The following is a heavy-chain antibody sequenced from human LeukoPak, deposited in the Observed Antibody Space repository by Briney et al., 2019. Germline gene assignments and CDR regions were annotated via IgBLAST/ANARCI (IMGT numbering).Heavy chain of an antibody. V-gene: IGHV4-61*02. J-gene: IGHJ3*02. D-gene: IGHD6-13*01. CDR2: FYTSGST. Sequence: SETLSLTCSVSGGSISSGSYYWSWIRQPAGKGLEWIGRFYTSGSTNYNPSLKSRVTISVDTSKNQFSLQLRSVTAADTAVYYCARVPTYEIAAARVGYAFDIWGQGTVVTVSS. CDR3: ARVPTYEIAAARVGYAFDI. CDR1: GGSISSGSYY.